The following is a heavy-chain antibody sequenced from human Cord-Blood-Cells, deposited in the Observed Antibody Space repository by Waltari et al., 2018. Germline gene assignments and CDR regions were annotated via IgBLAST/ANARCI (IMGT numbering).Heavy chain of an antibody. CDR1: GYTFTSYG. Sequence: QVQLVQSGAEVKKPGASVKVSCKASGYTFTSYGISWVRQAPGQGLEWMGWISAYNGNTNYAQKRQGRVTMTTDTSTSTAYMELRSLRSDDTAVYYCARSRGYCSSTSCASLGYWGQGTLVTVSS. CDR2: ISAYNGNT. V-gene: IGHV1-18*01. D-gene: IGHD2-2*03. CDR3: ARSRGYCSSTSCASLGY. J-gene: IGHJ4*02.